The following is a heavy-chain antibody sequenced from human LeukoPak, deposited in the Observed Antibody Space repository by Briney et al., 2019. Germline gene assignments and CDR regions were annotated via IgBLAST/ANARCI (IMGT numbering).Heavy chain of an antibody. CDR2: IYPGDFDT. D-gene: IGHD3-22*01. J-gene: IGHJ4*02. V-gene: IGHV5-51*01. Sequence: GESLKISCKGSGYSFTSYWIGWVRQMPGKGLEWMGMIYPGDFDTRYSPSFEGRVTISVDKSITTAYLQWSSLKASDTAMYYCARTTYYYDSSGYYLDYWGQGTLVIVSS. CDR3: ARTTYYYDSSGYYLDY. CDR1: GYSFTSYW.